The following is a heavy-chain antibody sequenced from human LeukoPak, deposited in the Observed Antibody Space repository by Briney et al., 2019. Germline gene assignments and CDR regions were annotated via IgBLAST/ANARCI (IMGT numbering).Heavy chain of an antibody. CDR2: IYTSGST. D-gene: IGHD6-19*01. CDR1: GGSISSGNYY. J-gene: IGHJ4*02. CDR3: ARDPEAVAGYYYFDY. Sequence: SETLSLTCTVSGGSISSGNYYWSWIRQPAGKGLEWIGRIYTSGSTNYNPSLKSRVTMSVDTSKNQFSLKLSSVTAADTAVYYCARDPEAVAGYYYFDYWGQGTLVTVSS. V-gene: IGHV4-61*02.